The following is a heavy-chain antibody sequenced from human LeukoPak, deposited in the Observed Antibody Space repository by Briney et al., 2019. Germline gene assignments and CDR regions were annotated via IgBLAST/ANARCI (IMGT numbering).Heavy chain of an antibody. CDR2: IYYSGST. V-gene: IGHV4-31*03. D-gene: IGHD1-7*01. CDR3: ASTNWNYAWAGFDY. J-gene: IGHJ4*02. Sequence: PSQTLSLTCTVSGGSISIGGYYWRWIRQHPGKGLEWIGYIYYSGSTYYNPSLKSRVTISVDTSKNQFSLKLSSVTAADTAVYYCASTNWNYAWAGFDYWGQGTLVTVSS. CDR1: GGSISIGGYY.